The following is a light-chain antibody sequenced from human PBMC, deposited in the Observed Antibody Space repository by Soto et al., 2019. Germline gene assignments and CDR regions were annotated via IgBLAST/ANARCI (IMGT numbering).Light chain of an antibody. CDR2: SAF. CDR3: QDYCSSPWT. V-gene: IGKV3-20*01. Sequence: EIVLTQSPGTLSLSPGERGTLSCRASQSVSSNYLAWYQPKPGQAPRLLIHSAFSRATGIPDRFSGSGSGTDFTLTISRPEPEDVALDYCQDYCSSPWTFGQGTKVEI. J-gene: IGKJ1*01. CDR1: QSVSSNY.